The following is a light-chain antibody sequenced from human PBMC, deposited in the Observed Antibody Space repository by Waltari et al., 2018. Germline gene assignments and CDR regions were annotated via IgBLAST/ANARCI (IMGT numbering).Light chain of an antibody. CDR3: QQRSNWPPGVT. J-gene: IGKJ3*01. CDR2: DAS. CDR1: QSVSSY. V-gene: IGKV3-11*01. Sequence: EIVLTQSPATLSLSPGERATLSCRASQSVSSYLAWYQQKPGQAPRLLIYDASKRATDSPAMCSGSWSGTDFILSSSSLEPEDFAVYYCQQRSNWPPGVTFGPGTKVDIK.